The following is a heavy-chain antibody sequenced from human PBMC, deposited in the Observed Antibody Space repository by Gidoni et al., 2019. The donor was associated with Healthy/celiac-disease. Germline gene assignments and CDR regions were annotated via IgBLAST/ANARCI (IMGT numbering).Heavy chain of an antibody. CDR1: GFSLGNARMG. V-gene: IGHV2-26*01. CDR3: ARIKEGHYANPNWFDP. Sequence: QVTLKESGPVLVKPTETLTLTCTVSGFSLGNARMGVSWIRQPPGKALEWLAHIFSNDEKSYSPSLKSRLTISKDTSKSQVVLTMTNMDPVDTATYYCARIKEGHYANPNWFDPWGQGTLVTVSS. CDR2: IFSNDEK. D-gene: IGHD3-16*01. J-gene: IGHJ5*02.